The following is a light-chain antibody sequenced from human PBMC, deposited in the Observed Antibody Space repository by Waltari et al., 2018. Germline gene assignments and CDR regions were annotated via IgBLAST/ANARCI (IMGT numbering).Light chain of an antibody. CDR3: SSYTSSSTVV. J-gene: IGLJ2*01. V-gene: IGLV2-14*01. CDR2: EVR. Sequence: QSAPTQPASVSGSPGQSITISCTGTSSDVGGYNYVSWYQQHPGKAPKLMIYEVRNRPSGVSNRFPGSKAGNTASLTISGLQAEDEADYYCSSYTSSSTVVFGGGTKLTVL. CDR1: SSDVGGYNY.